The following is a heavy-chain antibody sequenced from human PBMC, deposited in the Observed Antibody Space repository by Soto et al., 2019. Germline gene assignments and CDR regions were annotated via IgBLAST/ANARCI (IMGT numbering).Heavy chain of an antibody. CDR1: GGSISSSSYY. D-gene: IGHD3-16*02. CDR3: ATTQRYDYVWGSYRPTRFDY. Sequence: PSETLSLTCTVSGGSISSSSYYWGWIRQPPGKGLEWIGSIYYSGSTYYNPSLKSRVTISVDTSKNQFSLKLSSVTAADTAVYYCATTQRYDYVWGSYRPTRFDYWGQGTLVTVSS. CDR2: IYYSGST. J-gene: IGHJ4*02. V-gene: IGHV4-39*01.